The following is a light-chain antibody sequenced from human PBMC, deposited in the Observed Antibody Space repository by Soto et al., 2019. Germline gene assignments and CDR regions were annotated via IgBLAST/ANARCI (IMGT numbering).Light chain of an antibody. CDR1: QTISSW. CDR2: KAS. Sequence: DIQMTQSPSTLSGSVGDRVTITCRASQTISSWLAWYQQKPGKAPKLLIYKASTLKSGVQSRFSGSGSGTEFTLTISSLQPDDFATYYCQHYNSYSEAFSQGTKVELK. V-gene: IGKV1-5*03. CDR3: QHYNSYSEA. J-gene: IGKJ1*01.